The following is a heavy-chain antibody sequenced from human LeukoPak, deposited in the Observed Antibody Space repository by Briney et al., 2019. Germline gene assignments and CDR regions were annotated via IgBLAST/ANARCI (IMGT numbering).Heavy chain of an antibody. CDR3: ARQAYCSGDSCFSFLDPFDI. Sequence: GESLNISCNGSGDIFSAYWIGWVRHMPRGGLEWMGIIYPTHFDIKHNPSFQGHVTISADKSIDTAYLQWSSLEASDSGKYYCARQAYCSGDSCFSFLDPFDIWGQGTMVTVSS. CDR2: IYPTHFDI. V-gene: IGHV5-51*01. D-gene: IGHD2-15*01. J-gene: IGHJ3*02. CDR1: GDIFSAYW.